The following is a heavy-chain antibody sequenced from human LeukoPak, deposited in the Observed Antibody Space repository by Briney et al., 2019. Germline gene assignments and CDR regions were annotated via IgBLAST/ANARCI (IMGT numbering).Heavy chain of an antibody. D-gene: IGHD1-7*01. CDR2: MGTSGDT. J-gene: IGHJ5*02. CDR1: GLTLSRYD. Sequence: PGGSLRLSCTASGLTLSRYDIHLVRQAPGKGLELVSAMGTSGDTHYSCYVKGRFTISRENDKNSLYLQMDSLRAGDTAVYYCARGLTRGTGTEYNWFDLWGQGTLVTVSS. V-gene: IGHV3-13*01. CDR3: ARGLTRGTGTEYNWFDL.